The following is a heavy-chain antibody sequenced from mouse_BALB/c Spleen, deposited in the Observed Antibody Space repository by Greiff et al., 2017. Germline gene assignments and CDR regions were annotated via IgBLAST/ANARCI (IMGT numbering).Heavy chain of an antibody. CDR2: INPSNGRT. CDR1: GYTFTSYW. J-gene: IGHJ4*01. V-gene: IGHV1S81*02. CDR3: ARLNGNYVGAMDY. Sequence: QVQLQQPGAELVKPGASVKLSCKASGYTFTSYWMHWVKQRPGQGLEWIGEINPSNGRTNYNEKFKSKATLTVDKSSSTAYMQLSSLTSEDSAVYYCARLNGNYVGAMDYWGQGTSVTVSS. D-gene: IGHD2-1*01.